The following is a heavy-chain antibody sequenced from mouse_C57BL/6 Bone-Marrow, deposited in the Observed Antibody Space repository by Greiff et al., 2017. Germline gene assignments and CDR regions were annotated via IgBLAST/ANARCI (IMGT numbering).Heavy chain of an antibody. V-gene: IGHV1-75*01. CDR1: GYTFTDYY. CDR2: IFPGSGST. D-gene: IGHD1-1*01. Sequence: QVQLKESGPELVKPGASVKISCKASGYTFTDYYINWVKQRPGQGLEWIGWIFPGSGSTYYNEKFKGKATLTVDKSSSTAYMLLSSLTSEDSAVYFCAKCKYYGSRDWFAYGGQGTLVTVSA. J-gene: IGHJ3*01. CDR3: AKCKYYGSRDWFAY.